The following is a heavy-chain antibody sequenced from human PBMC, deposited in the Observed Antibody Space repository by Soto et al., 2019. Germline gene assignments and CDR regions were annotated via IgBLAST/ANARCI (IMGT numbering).Heavy chain of an antibody. Sequence: SETLSLTCTVSGASISGFYWSWIRKSAGKGLEWIGRIYATGTTDYNPSLKSRVMMSVDTSKKQFSLKLRSVTAADTAVYYCVRDGTKTLRDWFDPWGHGISVTVSS. CDR2: IYATGTT. CDR3: VRDGTKTLRDWFDP. V-gene: IGHV4-4*07. J-gene: IGHJ5*02. CDR1: GASISGFY. D-gene: IGHD1-1*01.